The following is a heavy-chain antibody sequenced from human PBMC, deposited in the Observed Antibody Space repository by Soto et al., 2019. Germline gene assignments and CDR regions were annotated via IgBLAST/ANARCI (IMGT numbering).Heavy chain of an antibody. Sequence: GASVKVSCKASGYSFTSHVIHWLRQAPGQRLEWVGWIKPGTGDTKFLQEFQGRLTITRDTSATTAYMELSKLRSGDTAVYYCARGYYYDSSGYYFDNWGQGTLVTVSS. CDR3: ARGYYYDSSGYYFDN. CDR1: GYSFTSHV. J-gene: IGHJ4*02. D-gene: IGHD3-22*01. V-gene: IGHV1-3*01. CDR2: IKPGTGDT.